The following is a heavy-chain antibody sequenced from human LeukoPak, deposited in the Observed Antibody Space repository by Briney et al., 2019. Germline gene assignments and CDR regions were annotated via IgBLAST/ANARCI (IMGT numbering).Heavy chain of an antibody. D-gene: IGHD6-13*01. V-gene: IGHV3-23*01. CDR3: ARDRAAAGTYYYYYYMDV. Sequence: GGSLRLSCAASGFTFTNYAMSWVRQAPGKGLEWVSTISGSGSSTYYADSVKGRFTISRDNSKNTLFLQMNSLRAEDTALYYCARDRAAAGTYYYYYYMDVWGKGTTVTVSS. CDR1: GFTFTNYA. CDR2: ISGSGSST. J-gene: IGHJ6*03.